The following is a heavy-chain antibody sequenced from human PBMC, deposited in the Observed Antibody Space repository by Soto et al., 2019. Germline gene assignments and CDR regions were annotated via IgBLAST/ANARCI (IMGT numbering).Heavy chain of an antibody. J-gene: IGHJ4*02. D-gene: IGHD2-2*01. CDR1: GGSFSGYY. CDR2: INHSGST. Sequence: QVQLQQWGAGLLKPSETLSLTCAVYGGSFSGYYWSWIRQPPGKGLERIGEINHSGSTNYNPSLKSRVTISVDTAKNQFSLKLSCVTAADTAVYYCARGRRDIVVVPAAMLGPYYFDSWGQGTLVTVSS. V-gene: IGHV4-34*01. CDR3: ARGRRDIVVVPAAMLGPYYFDS.